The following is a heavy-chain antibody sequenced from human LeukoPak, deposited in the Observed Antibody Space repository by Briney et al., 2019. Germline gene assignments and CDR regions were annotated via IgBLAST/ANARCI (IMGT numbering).Heavy chain of an antibody. CDR1: GGSISSYY. V-gene: IGHV4-59*01. CDR2: IYYSGST. CDR3: ARSWIQLYGRGMDV. J-gene: IGHJ6*02. Sequence: PETLSLTCTVSGGSISSYYCSWIRQPPGKGLEWIGYIYYSGSTNYNPSLKSRVTISVDTSKNQFSLKLSSVTAADTAVYYCARSWIQLYGRGMDVWGQGTTVTVSS. D-gene: IGHD5-18*01.